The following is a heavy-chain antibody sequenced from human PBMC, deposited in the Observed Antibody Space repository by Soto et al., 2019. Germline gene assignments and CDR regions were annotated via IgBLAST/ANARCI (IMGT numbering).Heavy chain of an antibody. Sequence: GGSLRLSRAASGFTFSSYCMHWVRQAPGKGLEWVAVISYDGSNKYYADSVKGRFTISRDNSKNTLYLQMNSLRAEDTAVYYCAKDARGYSYGYFDYWGQGTLVTVSS. D-gene: IGHD5-18*01. CDR3: AKDARGYSYGYFDY. CDR1: GFTFSSYC. CDR2: ISYDGSNK. J-gene: IGHJ4*02. V-gene: IGHV3-30*18.